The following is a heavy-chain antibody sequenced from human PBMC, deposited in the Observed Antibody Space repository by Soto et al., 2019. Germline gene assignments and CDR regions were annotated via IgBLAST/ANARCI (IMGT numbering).Heavy chain of an antibody. J-gene: IGHJ6*01. V-gene: IGHV3-11*05. CDR1: GFTFSDYY. Sequence: PGGSLRLSCAASGFTFSDYYMSWIRQAPGKGLEWVSYISSSSSYTNYADSVKGRFTISRDNAKNSLYLQMNSLRAEDTAVYYCARVGHGITMVRGVMRRRWKYGMDVWGQGTTVTVSS. CDR2: ISSSSSYT. CDR3: ARVGHGITMVRGVMRRRWKYGMDV. D-gene: IGHD3-10*01.